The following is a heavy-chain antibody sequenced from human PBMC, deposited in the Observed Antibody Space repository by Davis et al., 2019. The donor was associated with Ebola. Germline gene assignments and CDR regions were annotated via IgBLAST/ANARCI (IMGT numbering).Heavy chain of an antibody. J-gene: IGHJ4*02. CDR1: GGSISSSNW. CDR3: ARQGGPETTLDS. CDR2: IYHSGST. D-gene: IGHD1-14*01. V-gene: IGHV4-4*02. Sequence: SETLSLTCAVSGGSISSSNWWSWVRQPPGKGLEWIGEIYHSGSTNYNPSLKSRVTISVDTSKNQFSLKLTSVTAADTALYYGARQGGPETTLDSWGRGRLVTVSS.